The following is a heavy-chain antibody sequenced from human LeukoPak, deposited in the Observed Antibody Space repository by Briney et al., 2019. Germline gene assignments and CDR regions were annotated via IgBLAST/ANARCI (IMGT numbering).Heavy chain of an antibody. CDR3: AKGAGGFSYYNWFDP. Sequence: PSETLSLTCTVSGGSISSSSYYWGWIRRPPGKGLEWIGSIYYSGTTHYSPSLESRVTISVDTSKNQFSLKLASVTAADTAIYYCAKGAGGFSYYNWFDPWGQGTLVTVSS. CDR2: IYYSGTT. V-gene: IGHV4-39*07. CDR1: GGSISSSSYY. D-gene: IGHD5-18*01. J-gene: IGHJ5*02.